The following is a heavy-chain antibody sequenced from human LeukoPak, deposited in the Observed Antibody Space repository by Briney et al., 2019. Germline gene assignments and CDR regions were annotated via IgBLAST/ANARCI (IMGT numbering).Heavy chain of an antibody. CDR2: ISGSGGSI. J-gene: IGHJ4*02. Sequence: GGSLRLSCAASGFTFSSYAMNWVRQAPGKRLEWVSTISGSGGSISYAASMRGRFTISRDNSKNTLSLQMNSLRAEDTALYYCAKGGGPTVTTYFDYWGQGTLVTVS. D-gene: IGHD4-17*01. CDR1: GFTFSSYA. CDR3: AKGGGPTVTTYFDY. V-gene: IGHV3-23*01.